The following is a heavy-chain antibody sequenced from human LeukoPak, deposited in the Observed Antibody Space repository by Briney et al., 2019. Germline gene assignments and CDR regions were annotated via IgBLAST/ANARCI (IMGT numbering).Heavy chain of an antibody. CDR3: ARGPYYYDSSGYYHSL. J-gene: IGHJ4*02. V-gene: IGHV4-59*01. CDR2: IYYSETT. D-gene: IGHD3-22*01. Sequence: SETLSLTCTVSGGSISRNYWNWIRQPPGKGLEWIGNIYYSETTNYNPSLKSRVSISVDTSKNLLSLKLSSVTAADTAVYYCARGPYYYDSSGYYHSLWGQGTLVTVSS. CDR1: GGSISRNY.